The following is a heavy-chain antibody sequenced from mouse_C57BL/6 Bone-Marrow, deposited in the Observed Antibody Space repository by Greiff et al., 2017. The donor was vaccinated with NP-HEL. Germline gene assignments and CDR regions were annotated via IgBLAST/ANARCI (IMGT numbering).Heavy chain of an antibody. J-gene: IGHJ4*01. CDR3: ARVGYRGYYAMDY. CDR1: GYTFTSYW. D-gene: IGHD2-14*01. V-gene: IGHV1-64*01. CDR2: IHPNSGST. Sequence: QVQLQQPGAELVKPGASVKLSCKASGYTFTSYWMHWVKQRPGQGLEFIGMIHPNSGSTNYNEKFKSKATLTVDKSSSTAYMQLSSLTSEDSAVYYCARVGYRGYYAMDYWGQGTSVTVSS.